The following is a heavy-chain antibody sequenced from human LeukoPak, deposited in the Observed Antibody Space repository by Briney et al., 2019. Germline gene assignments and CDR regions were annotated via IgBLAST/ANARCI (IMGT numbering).Heavy chain of an antibody. V-gene: IGHV3-11*01. D-gene: IGHD2-21*01. CDR2: ISSSGSTI. J-gene: IGHJ6*03. CDR1: GFTFSDYF. Sequence: GSLRLSCAASGFTFSDYFMSWIRQAPGKGLEWVSYISSSGSTIYYADSVKGRFTISRDNAKNSLYLQMNSPRAEDTAVYYCARSDGGMKYYYYYMDVWGKGTTVTVSS. CDR3: ARSDGGMKYYYYYMDV.